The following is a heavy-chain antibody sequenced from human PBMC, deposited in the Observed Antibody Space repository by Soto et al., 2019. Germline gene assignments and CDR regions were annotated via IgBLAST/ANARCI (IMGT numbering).Heavy chain of an antibody. J-gene: IGHJ1*01. CDR3: ASFTCSGGSCYLQC. Sequence: QVQLQESGPGLVKSSETLSLTCTVSGGFISTYYWNWIRQPPGKGLEWIGYIYSTGSTNYNPSLRRRVTISIDTSENHFSLQLSSVTAADTAVYYCASFTCSGGSCYLQCWGRGTLVTVSS. CDR2: IYSTGST. CDR1: GGFISTYY. D-gene: IGHD2-15*01. V-gene: IGHV4-59*01.